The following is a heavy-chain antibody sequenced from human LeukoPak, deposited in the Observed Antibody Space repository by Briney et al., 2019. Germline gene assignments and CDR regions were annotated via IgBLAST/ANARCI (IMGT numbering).Heavy chain of an antibody. Sequence: GGSLRLSCAASGFTFSSYAMSWVRQAPGKGLEWVSAISGSGGSTYYADSVQGRFTISRDNSKTTLYLQMNSLRAEDTAVYYCAKDTFREQWLVFDYWGQGTLVTVSS. J-gene: IGHJ4*02. CDR2: ISGSGGST. V-gene: IGHV3-23*01. CDR1: GFTFSSYA. CDR3: AKDTFREQWLVFDY. D-gene: IGHD6-19*01.